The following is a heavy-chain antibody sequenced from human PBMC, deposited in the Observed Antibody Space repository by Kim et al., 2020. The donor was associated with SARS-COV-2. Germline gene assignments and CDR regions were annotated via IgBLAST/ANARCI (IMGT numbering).Heavy chain of an antibody. CDR2: IRSKANSYAT. Sequence: GGSLRLSCAASGFTFSGSAMHWVRQASGKGLEWVGRIRSKANSYATAYAASVKGRFTISRDDSKNTAYLQMNSLKTEDTAVYYCTRLHETNYYYYGMAVWGQGTTVTDSS. CDR1: GFTFSGSA. CDR3: TRLHETNYYYYGMAV. J-gene: IGHJ6*02. V-gene: IGHV3-73*01.